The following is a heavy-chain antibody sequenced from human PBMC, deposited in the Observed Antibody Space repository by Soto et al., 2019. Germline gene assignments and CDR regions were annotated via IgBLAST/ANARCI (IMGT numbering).Heavy chain of an antibody. V-gene: IGHV3-13*01. D-gene: IGHD4-17*01. CDR1: GFTFSSYD. J-gene: IGHJ6*02. CDR2: IGTAGDT. Sequence: EVQLVESGGGLVQPGGSLRLSCAASGFTFSSYDMHWVRQATGKGLEWVSAIGTAGDTYYPGSVKGRFTISRENAKNSLYLQMNSLRAEDTAVYYCRAGTKKYYYYGMDVWGQGTTVTVSS. CDR3: RAGTKKYYYYGMDV.